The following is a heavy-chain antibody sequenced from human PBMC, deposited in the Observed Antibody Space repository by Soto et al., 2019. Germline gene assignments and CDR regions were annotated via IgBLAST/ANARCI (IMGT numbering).Heavy chain of an antibody. CDR2: ISYDGSNT. J-gene: IGHJ3*02. D-gene: IGHD4-17*01. Sequence: QVQLVESGGGVVQPGRSLRLSCAASGFTFSSYGMHWVRQAPGKGLEWVALISYDGSNTYYADSVKGRFTISRDNSKNTLFLQMNSLRAEDTALFDCVKAFPTTVKRGHNAFDIWGQGTMVTVSS. V-gene: IGHV3-30*18. CDR3: VKAFPTTVKRGHNAFDI. CDR1: GFTFSSYG.